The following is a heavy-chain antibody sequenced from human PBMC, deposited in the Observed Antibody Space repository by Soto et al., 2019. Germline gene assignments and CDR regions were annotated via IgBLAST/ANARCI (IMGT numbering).Heavy chain of an antibody. CDR1: GYTFTIYS. CDR3: AREVVGTTDYFDY. Sequence: ASVKVSCKASGYTFTIYSIQWVRQAPGQSLEWMGWINAGAGGTEYSQKFQGRVTITRDTSASTSYMELNSLRSEDTAVYYCAREVVGTTDYFDYWGQGTLVTVSS. D-gene: IGHD1-26*01. CDR2: INAGAGGT. J-gene: IGHJ4*02. V-gene: IGHV1-3*01.